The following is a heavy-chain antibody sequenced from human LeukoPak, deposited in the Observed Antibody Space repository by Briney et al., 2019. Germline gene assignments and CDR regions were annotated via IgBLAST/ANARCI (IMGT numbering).Heavy chain of an antibody. CDR1: GFTFKNYA. CDR3: AKDHDYARGGHV. CDR2: IGGAGDDT. Sequence: GGSLRLSCAASGFTFKNYAMTWVRQAPGKGLEWVSAIGGAGDDTYHADSVRGRFTVSRDNSKNTLYLQMNSLRVEDTAMYYCAKDHDYARGGHVWGQGTMVTVSS. D-gene: IGHD4-17*01. V-gene: IGHV3-23*01. J-gene: IGHJ3*01.